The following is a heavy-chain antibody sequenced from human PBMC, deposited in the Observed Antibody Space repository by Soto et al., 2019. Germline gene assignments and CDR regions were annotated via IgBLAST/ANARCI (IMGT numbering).Heavy chain of an antibody. Sequence: SETLSLTCTVSGGSISSSSYYWGWIRQPPGKGLEWIGSIYCSGSTYYNPFLKSRVTISVDTSKNQFSLKLSSVTAADTAVYYCARLILRWYHHSYFDYWGQGTLVTVS. CDR2: IYCSGST. V-gene: IGHV4-39*01. J-gene: IGHJ4*02. CDR3: ARLILRWYHHSYFDY. D-gene: IGHD2-15*01. CDR1: GGSISSSSYY.